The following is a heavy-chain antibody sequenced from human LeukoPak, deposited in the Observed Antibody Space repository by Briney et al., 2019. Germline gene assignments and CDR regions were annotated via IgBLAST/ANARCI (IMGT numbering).Heavy chain of an antibody. CDR3: ARDQGGYSYGEGFPYYYYMDV. J-gene: IGHJ6*03. CDR1: GFTFSSYS. Sequence: GGSLRLSCAASGFTFSSYSMNWVRQAPGKGLEWVSSISSSSSYIYYADSVKGRFTISRDNAKNSLYLQMNSLRAEDTAVYYCARDQGGYSYGEGFPYYYYMDVWGKGTTVTVSS. CDR2: ISSSSSYI. D-gene: IGHD5-18*01. V-gene: IGHV3-21*01.